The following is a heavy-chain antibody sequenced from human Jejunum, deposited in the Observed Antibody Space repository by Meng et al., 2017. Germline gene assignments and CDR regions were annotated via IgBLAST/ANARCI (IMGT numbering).Heavy chain of an antibody. Sequence: EVQRVESGGGLVQPGGSLRLSCAASGFPFSSYWMHWVRQAPGKGLMWVSHINNDGTTTNYAGSVKGRFTISRDNANNTLYLQMNSLRAEDTAVYYCARSGGVVDYWGQGTLVTVSS. CDR3: ARSGGVVDY. J-gene: IGHJ4*02. D-gene: IGHD1-26*01. CDR1: GFPFSSYW. CDR2: INNDGTTT. V-gene: IGHV3-74*01.